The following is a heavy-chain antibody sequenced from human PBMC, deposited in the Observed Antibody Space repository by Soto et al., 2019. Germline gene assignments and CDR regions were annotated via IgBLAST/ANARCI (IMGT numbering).Heavy chain of an antibody. CDR1: GFTFSDSY. Sequence: LRLPCEASGFTFSDSYMSWIRQAPGKGVEWVSYISSSGSTIYYADSVKGRFTISRDNPKNSLYLQMNSLRAPETDVYFCARYNLGYCSRTSCYRADHHYYGRDFSGQGTTLNISS. J-gene: IGHJ6*02. D-gene: IGHD2-2*02. CDR3: ARYNLGYCSRTSCYRADHHYYGRDF. CDR2: ISSSGSTI. V-gene: IGHV3-11*01.